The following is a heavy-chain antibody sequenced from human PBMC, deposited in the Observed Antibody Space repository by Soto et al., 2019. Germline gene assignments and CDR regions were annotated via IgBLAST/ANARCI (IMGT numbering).Heavy chain of an antibody. CDR3: ARVGPTGWFDP. J-gene: IGHJ5*02. V-gene: IGHV1-2*02. CDR2: INTKTGGT. Sequence: QVHLVQSGAEVKKPGASVKVCSKASGYSFTDYYMHWVRQAPGQGLEWMGWINTKTGGTNYAQRVQGRVTMTGDTSINTAYMELSRLRSDDTAVYYCARVGPTGWFDPWGQGTVVTVSS. CDR1: GYSFTDYY.